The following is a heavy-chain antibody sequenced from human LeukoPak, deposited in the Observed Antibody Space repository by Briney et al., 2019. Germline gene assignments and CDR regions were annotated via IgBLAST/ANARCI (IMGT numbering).Heavy chain of an antibody. CDR3: ARGVEPLAANTLAY. CDR1: GFTVITND. CDR2: LYRDGNT. D-gene: IGHD1-14*01. J-gene: IGHJ4*02. Sequence: GGSLRLSCAASGFTVITNDMTWVRQAPGKGLEWVSVLYRDGNTKYADSVQGRFTISRDNSKNTLYLEMNSLSPDDTAVYYCARGVEPLAANTLAYWGQGTLVTVSS. V-gene: IGHV3-53*01.